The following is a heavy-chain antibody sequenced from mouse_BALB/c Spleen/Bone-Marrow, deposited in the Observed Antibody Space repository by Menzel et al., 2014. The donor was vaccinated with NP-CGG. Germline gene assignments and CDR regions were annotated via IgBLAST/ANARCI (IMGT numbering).Heavy chain of an antibody. V-gene: IGHV4-1*02. J-gene: IGHJ3*01. CDR2: INPGSNTI. Sequence: EVKLVESGGGLVQPGGSLKLSCAASGFDFRRYWMSWVRQAPGKGLEWIGEINPGSNTINYTPSLKDKFIISRDNAKNTLYLQMSKVKSEDTALYYCARRGYYGWFAYWGQGTLVTVSA. CDR3: ARRGYYGWFAY. CDR1: GFDFRRYW. D-gene: IGHD2-3*01.